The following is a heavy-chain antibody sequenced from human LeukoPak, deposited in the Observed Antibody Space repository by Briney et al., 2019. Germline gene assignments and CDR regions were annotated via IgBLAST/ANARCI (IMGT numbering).Heavy chain of an antibody. J-gene: IGHJ6*03. Sequence: ASVKVSCKASGYTFTSYYMHWVRQAPGQGLEWMGWINPNSGGTNYAQKFQGRVTMTRDTSISTAYMELSRLRSDDTAVYYCAVTAAYYYYYYMDVWGKGTTVTVSS. V-gene: IGHV1-2*02. CDR1: GYTFTSYY. CDR3: AVTAAYYYYYYMDV. CDR2: INPNSGGT. D-gene: IGHD6-13*01.